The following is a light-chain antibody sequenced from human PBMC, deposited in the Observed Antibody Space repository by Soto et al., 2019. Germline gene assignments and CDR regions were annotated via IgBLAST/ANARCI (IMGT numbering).Light chain of an antibody. Sequence: QSALTQPPSASGSPGQSVSISCTGTSGDIGGYNYVSWYQQHPGKAPKLMIFEVSKRASGVPDRFSGSKSGNTASLTVSGLQAEDEADSYCSSYAGSNNHVVFGGGTKLTVL. V-gene: IGLV2-8*01. CDR3: SSYAGSNNHVV. CDR2: EVS. CDR1: SGDIGGYNY. J-gene: IGLJ2*01.